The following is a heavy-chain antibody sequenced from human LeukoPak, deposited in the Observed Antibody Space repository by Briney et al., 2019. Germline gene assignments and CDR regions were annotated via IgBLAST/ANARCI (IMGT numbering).Heavy chain of an antibody. CDR3: AREVSSGWYDY. CDR2: ISSSSSFT. CDR1: GFTFSTYS. D-gene: IGHD6-19*01. Sequence: PGGSLRLSCVASGFTFSTYSMNWVRQAPVKGLEWVSSISSSSSFTSYADSVKGRFTIFRDNAKNSLYLQMNSLRAEDTAVFYCAREVSSGWYDYWGQGTLVTVSS. V-gene: IGHV3-21*01. J-gene: IGHJ4*02.